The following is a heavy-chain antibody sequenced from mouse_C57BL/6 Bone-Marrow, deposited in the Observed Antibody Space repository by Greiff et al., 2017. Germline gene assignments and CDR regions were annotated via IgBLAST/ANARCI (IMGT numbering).Heavy chain of an antibody. D-gene: IGHD1-1*01. Sequence: EVKLMESGGGLVKPGGSLKLSCAASGFTFSDYGMHWVRQAPEKGLEWVAYISSGSSTIYYADTVKGRFTISRDNAKNTLFLQMTSLRSEDTAMYYCAREGTVVATYYFDYWGQGTTLTVSS. CDR1: GFTFSDYG. CDR2: ISSGSSTI. J-gene: IGHJ2*01. V-gene: IGHV5-17*01. CDR3: AREGTVVATYYFDY.